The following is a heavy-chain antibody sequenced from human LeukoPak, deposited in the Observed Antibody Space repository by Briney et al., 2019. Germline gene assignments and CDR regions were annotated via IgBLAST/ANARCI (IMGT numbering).Heavy chain of an antibody. Sequence: GESLKISCKGSGYSFTTYWIGWVRQMPGKGLEWMGIIYLGDSDIRYSPSFQGQVTISADKSISTAYLQWSSLKASDTAMYYCARRFSTFEFFDFWGQGTLVTVSS. J-gene: IGHJ4*02. V-gene: IGHV5-51*01. CDR2: IYLGDSDI. CDR3: ARRFSTFEFFDF. CDR1: GYSFTTYW. D-gene: IGHD2-2*01.